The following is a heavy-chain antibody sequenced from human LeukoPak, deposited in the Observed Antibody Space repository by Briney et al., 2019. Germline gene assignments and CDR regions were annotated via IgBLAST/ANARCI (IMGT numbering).Heavy chain of an antibody. CDR3: ARDDCSSISCYHNWFDP. CDR2: IKQDGSEK. D-gene: IGHD2-2*01. Sequence: GGSLRLSCAASGFNFSSYWMSWVRQAPGKGLEWVANIKQDGSEKYYVDSVKGRFTISRDNAKNSLYLQMNSLRAEDTAVYYCARDDCSSISCYHNWFDPWGQGTLVTVSS. J-gene: IGHJ5*02. V-gene: IGHV3-7*01. CDR1: GFNFSSYW.